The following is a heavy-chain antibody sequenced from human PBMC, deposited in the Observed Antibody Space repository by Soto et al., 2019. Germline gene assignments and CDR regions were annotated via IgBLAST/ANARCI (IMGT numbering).Heavy chain of an antibody. D-gene: IGHD5-12*01. V-gene: IGHV3-48*02. CDR2: ISSTSSTI. Sequence: EVQLVESGGGLVQSGGSLRLSCAASGFTFSSYSMNWVRQAPGKGLEWISYISSTSSTIYYADSVKGRFTISRDNXKNSLYLQMNSLRDEDTAVFYCVRVTGYNPPRFDFWGQGTLVTVSS. CDR1: GFTFSSYS. J-gene: IGHJ4*02. CDR3: VRVTGYNPPRFDF.